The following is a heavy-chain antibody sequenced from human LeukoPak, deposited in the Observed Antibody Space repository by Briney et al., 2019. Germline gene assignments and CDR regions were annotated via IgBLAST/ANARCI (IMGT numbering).Heavy chain of an antibody. CDR3: ARDGLDYDSSGELSDY. V-gene: IGHV3-53*01. J-gene: IGHJ4*02. CDR1: GLIFDDYT. CDR2: IYSGGST. D-gene: IGHD3-22*01. Sequence: PGGSLRLSCAASGLIFDDYTMHWVRQAPGKGLEWVSFIYSGGSTHYSDSVKGRFTISRDNSKNTLYLQMNSLRAEDTAVYYCARDGLDYDSSGELSDYWGQGTLVTVSS.